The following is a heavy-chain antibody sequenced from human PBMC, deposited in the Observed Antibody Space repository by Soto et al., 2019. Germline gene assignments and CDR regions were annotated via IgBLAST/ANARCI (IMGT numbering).Heavy chain of an antibody. D-gene: IGHD1-7*01. J-gene: IGHJ4*02. Sequence: SVKVSCKASGGTFSSYAISWVRQAPGQGLEWMGGIIPIFGTANYAQKFQGGVTITADESTSTAYMELSSVTAADTAVYYCARIIGTTSVDSWGQGTLVTVSS. CDR2: IIPIFGTA. CDR1: GGTFSSYA. V-gene: IGHV1-69*13. CDR3: ARIIGTTSVDS.